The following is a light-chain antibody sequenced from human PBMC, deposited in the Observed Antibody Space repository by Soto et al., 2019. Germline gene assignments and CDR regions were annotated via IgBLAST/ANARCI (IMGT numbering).Light chain of an antibody. Sequence: DVQMPQSPSSLSASVVDRVTITCQASHDIGTYLNWYQHKPGKAPKLLVFDTSHLATGVPARFSGGGSDTYFTFTIANLQPEDFAVYYWEQFDSVPLTFGGGTHVEI. CDR3: EQFDSVPLT. J-gene: IGKJ4*01. V-gene: IGKV1-33*01. CDR1: HDIGTY. CDR2: DTS.